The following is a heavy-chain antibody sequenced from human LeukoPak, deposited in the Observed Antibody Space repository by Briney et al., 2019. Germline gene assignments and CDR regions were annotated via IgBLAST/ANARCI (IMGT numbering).Heavy chain of an antibody. CDR1: GGSISSGNYY. CDR3: ARDGYDILTGYPLSDAFDI. CDR2: IFTSGST. D-gene: IGHD3-9*01. V-gene: IGHV4-61*02. J-gene: IGHJ3*02. Sequence: PSETLSLTCTVSGGSISSGNYYWSWIRQPAGKGLEWIGRIFTSGSTYYNPSLKSRVTISVDTSQNQFSLKLSSVTAADTAVYYCARDGYDILTGYPLSDAFDIWGQGTMVTVSS.